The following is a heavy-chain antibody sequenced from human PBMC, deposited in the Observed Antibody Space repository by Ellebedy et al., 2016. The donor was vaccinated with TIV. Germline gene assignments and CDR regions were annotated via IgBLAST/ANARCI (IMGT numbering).Heavy chain of an antibody. CDR1: GFTFSDYY. CDR3: ARVGGTR. CDR2: IKNKANRYTT. D-gene: IGHD1-26*01. Sequence: GGSLRLXXAASGFTFSDYYFDWVRQAPGKGLEWVGRIKNKANRYTTEYAASVKGRFTISRDDSKNSLSLQMNSLKTEDTAMYYCARVGGTRWGQGTLVTVSS. V-gene: IGHV3-72*01. J-gene: IGHJ4*02.